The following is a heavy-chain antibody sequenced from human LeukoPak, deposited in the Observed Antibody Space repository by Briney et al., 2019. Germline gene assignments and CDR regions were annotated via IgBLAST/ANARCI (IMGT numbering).Heavy chain of an antibody. V-gene: IGHV4-4*07. CDR1: GGSINNYY. J-gene: IGHJ6*03. CDR3: ARIVGYSYGYDYMDV. Sequence: SETLSLTCTVSGGSINNYYWSWIRQPAGKGLEWIGRIYTRGSTNYNPSLKSRVTMSVDTSKNQFSLKLSSVTAADTAVYYCARIVGYSYGYDYMDVWGKGTTVTVSS. CDR2: IYTRGST. D-gene: IGHD5-18*01.